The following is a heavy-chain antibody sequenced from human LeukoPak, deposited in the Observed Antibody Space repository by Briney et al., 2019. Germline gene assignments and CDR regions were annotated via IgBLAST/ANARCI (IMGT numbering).Heavy chain of an antibody. CDR3: AREILRDGSYLIED. CDR1: GGTFSSYA. J-gene: IGHJ4*02. CDR2: IIPIFGTA. Sequence: SAKVSCKASGGTFSSYAISWVRQAPGQGLEWMGGIIPIFGTANYAQKFQGRVTITADESTSTAYMELSSLRSEDTAVYYCAREILRDGSYLIEDWGQGILVTVSS. V-gene: IGHV1-69*13. D-gene: IGHD1-26*01.